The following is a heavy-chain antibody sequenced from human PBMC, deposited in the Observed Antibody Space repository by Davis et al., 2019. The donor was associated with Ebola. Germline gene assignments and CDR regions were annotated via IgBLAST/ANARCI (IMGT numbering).Heavy chain of an antibody. J-gene: IGHJ4*02. V-gene: IGHV1-2*04. CDR2: INPNSGGT. D-gene: IGHD2-2*01. Sequence: ASVKVSCKASGYTFTGYYMHWVRQAPGQGLEWMGWINPNSGGTNYAQKFQGWVTMTRDTSISTAYMELSRLRSDDTAVDYCAREGCSSTSCSYYFDCWGQGTLVTVSS. CDR3: AREGCSSTSCSYYFDC. CDR1: GYTFTGYY.